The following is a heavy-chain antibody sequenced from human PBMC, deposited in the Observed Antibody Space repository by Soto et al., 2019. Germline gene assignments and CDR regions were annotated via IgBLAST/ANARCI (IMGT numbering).Heavy chain of an antibody. J-gene: IGHJ4*02. CDR3: ARSNRAAAGTPAFLGY. CDR2: IYYSGST. V-gene: IGHV4-31*03. Sequence: PSETLSLTCTVSGGSISSGGYYWSWIRQHPGKGLEWIGYIYYSGSTYYNPSLKSRVTISVDTSKNQFSLKLSSVTAADTPVYSCARSNRAAAGTPAFLGYWGQGTLVTVSS. D-gene: IGHD6-13*01. CDR1: GGSISSGGYY.